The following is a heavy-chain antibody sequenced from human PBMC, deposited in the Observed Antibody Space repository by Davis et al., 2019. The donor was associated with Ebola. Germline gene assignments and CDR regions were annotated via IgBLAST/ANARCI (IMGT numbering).Heavy chain of an antibody. Sequence: PGGSLRLSCAASGFTFSSYSMNWVRQAPGKGLEWVSSISGSSSYIYYADSVKGRFTISRDNAKNSLYLQMNSLRAEDTAVYYCATDNWGPALWGQGTLLTVSS. D-gene: IGHD7-27*01. CDR2: ISGSSSYI. CDR3: ATDNWGPAL. J-gene: IGHJ4*02. V-gene: IGHV3-21*01. CDR1: GFTFSSYS.